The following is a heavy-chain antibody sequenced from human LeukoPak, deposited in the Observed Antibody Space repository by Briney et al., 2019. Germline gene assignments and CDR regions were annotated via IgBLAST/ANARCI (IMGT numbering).Heavy chain of an antibody. Sequence: PGGSLRLSCAASGFTFSSYAMSWVRQAPGKGLEWVSAISGSGGSTYYADSVKGRFTISRDNSKNTLYLQMNSLRAEDTAVYYCARDRASYDILTGYYLGAFDIWGQGTMVTVSS. CDR1: GFTFSSYA. D-gene: IGHD3-9*01. CDR3: ARDRASYDILTGYYLGAFDI. J-gene: IGHJ3*02. V-gene: IGHV3-23*01. CDR2: ISGSGGST.